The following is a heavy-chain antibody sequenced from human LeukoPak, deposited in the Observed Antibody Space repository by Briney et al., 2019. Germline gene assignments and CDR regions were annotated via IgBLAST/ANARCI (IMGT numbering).Heavy chain of an antibody. V-gene: IGHV3-9*01. Sequence: GGSLRLSCAASGFTFDDYAMHWVRQAPGKGLEWVSGISWNSGNIGYADSVKGRFTISRDNAKNSLYLQMNSLRAEDTALYYCAKDGAWGQGTLVTVSS. CDR3: AKDGA. CDR1: GFTFDDYA. J-gene: IGHJ5*02. CDR2: ISWNSGNI.